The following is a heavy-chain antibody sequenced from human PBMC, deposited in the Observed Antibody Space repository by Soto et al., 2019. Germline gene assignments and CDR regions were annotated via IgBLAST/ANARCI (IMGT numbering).Heavy chain of an antibody. CDR1: GFTFDDYA. V-gene: IGHV3-9*01. Sequence: EVQLVESGGGLVQPGRSLRLSCAASGFTFDDYAMHWVRQPPGKGLAWGSGISRNSGSIVYADSVKGRFTISKDNAKNSLYLDMNSLRAEDTAVYYCAKYPAGSGWYFSYWGQGTLVTVSS. CDR2: ISRNSGSI. CDR3: AKYPAGSGWYFSY. D-gene: IGHD6-19*01. J-gene: IGHJ4*02.